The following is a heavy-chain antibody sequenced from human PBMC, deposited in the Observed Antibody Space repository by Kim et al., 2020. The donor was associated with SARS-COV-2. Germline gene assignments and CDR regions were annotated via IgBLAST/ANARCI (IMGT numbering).Heavy chain of an antibody. CDR3: ARDGGGYSHGSSFDY. CDR2: ISYDGSNK. J-gene: IGHJ4*01. Sequence: GGSLRLSCAASGFTFSSYAMHWVRQAPGKGLEWVAVISYDGSNKYYADSVKGRFTISRDNSKNTLYLQMNSLRAEDTAVYYCARDGGGYSHGSSFDYWG. CDR1: GFTFSSYA. D-gene: IGHD5-18*01. V-gene: IGHV3-30*04.